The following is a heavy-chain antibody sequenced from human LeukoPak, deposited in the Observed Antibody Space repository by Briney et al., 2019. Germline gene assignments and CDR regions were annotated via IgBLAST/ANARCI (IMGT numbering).Heavy chain of an antibody. J-gene: IGHJ4*02. CDR2: IYYSGST. CDR1: GGSISNGSYY. Sequence: SETLSLTCTVSGGSISNGSYYWGWIRQPPEKGLEWIGSIYYSGSTNYNPSLKSRVTMSVDTSKNQFSLKLSSVTAADTAVYYCASLVESGATITDYWGQGTLVTVSS. CDR3: ASLVESGATITDY. D-gene: IGHD5-24*01. V-gene: IGHV4-39*07.